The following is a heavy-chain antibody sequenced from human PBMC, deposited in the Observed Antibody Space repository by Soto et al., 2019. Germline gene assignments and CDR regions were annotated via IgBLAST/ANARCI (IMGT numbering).Heavy chain of an antibody. V-gene: IGHV3-23*01. CDR2: ISGSGGST. J-gene: IGHJ4*02. Sequence: EVQLLESGGGLVQPGGSLRLSCAASGFTFSSYAMSWVRQAPGQGLEWVSAISGSGGSTYYADSVKGRFTISRDNSKNTLYLQMNSLRAEDTAVYYCAKDPTPPGYSGYGAIDYWGQGTLVTVSS. CDR1: GFTFSSYA. D-gene: IGHD5-12*01. CDR3: AKDPTPPGYSGYGAIDY.